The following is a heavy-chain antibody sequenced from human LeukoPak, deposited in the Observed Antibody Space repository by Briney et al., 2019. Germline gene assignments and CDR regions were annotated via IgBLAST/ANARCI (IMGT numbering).Heavy chain of an antibody. J-gene: IGHJ4*02. D-gene: IGHD4-17*01. CDR1: GFTFSSYE. CDR2: ISSSGSTI. V-gene: IGHV3-48*03. Sequence: SGGSLRLSCAASGFTFSSYEMNWVRQAPGKGLEWVSYISSSGSTIYYADSVKGRFTISRDNAKNSLYLQMNNLRAEDTAVYYCARGGGLRRTFDYWGQGTLVTVSS. CDR3: ARGGGLRRTFDY.